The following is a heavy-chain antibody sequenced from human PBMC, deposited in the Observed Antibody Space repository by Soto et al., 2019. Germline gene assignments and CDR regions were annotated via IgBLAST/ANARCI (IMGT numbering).Heavy chain of an antibody. V-gene: IGHV4-59*01. J-gene: IGHJ6*02. CDR2: VYYTGST. CDR3: ARSVAVPGAHIDH. Sequence: LSLTCSVSGGSISGSYWSWIRQSPGKGLEWLGYVYYTGSTNYSPSLRSRVSISVDTSKNEFSLRLSSVTAADTAVYFCARSVAVPGAHIDHWGQGTTVTVSS. D-gene: IGHD6-19*01. CDR1: GGSISGSY.